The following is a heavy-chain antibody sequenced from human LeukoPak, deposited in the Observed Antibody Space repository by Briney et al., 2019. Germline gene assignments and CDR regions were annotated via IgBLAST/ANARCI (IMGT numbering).Heavy chain of an antibody. D-gene: IGHD3-10*01. V-gene: IGHV3-21*01. CDR3: ARDFDYYGSGSYYDY. CDR1: GFTFSSYG. J-gene: IGHJ4*02. Sequence: PGGSLRLSCAASGFTFSSYGMNWVRQAPGKGLEWVSSISSSSSYIYYADSVKGRFTISRDNAKNSLYLQMNSLRAEDTAVYYCARDFDYYGSGSYYDYWGQGTLVTVSS. CDR2: ISSSSSYI.